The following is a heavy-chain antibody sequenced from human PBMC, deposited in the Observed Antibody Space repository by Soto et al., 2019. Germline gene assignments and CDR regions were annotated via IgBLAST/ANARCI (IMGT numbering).Heavy chain of an antibody. CDR2: ISYDGSNK. Sequence: PGGSLRLSCAASGFTFSSYAMHWVRQAPGKGLEWVAVISYDGSNKYYADSVKGRFTISRDNSKNTLYLQMNSLRAEDTAVYYCARDESGRYFDWSFFDYWGQGTPVTVSS. CDR1: GFTFSSYA. V-gene: IGHV3-30-3*01. CDR3: ARDESGRYFDWSFFDY. D-gene: IGHD3-9*01. J-gene: IGHJ4*02.